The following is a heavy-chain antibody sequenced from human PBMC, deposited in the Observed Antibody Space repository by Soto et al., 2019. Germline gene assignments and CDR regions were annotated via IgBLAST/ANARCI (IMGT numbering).Heavy chain of an antibody. CDR3: ARLRGRTYSHYYFDY. CDR2: IYHSGST. V-gene: IGHV4-38-2*01. CDR1: AYSISSDYY. D-gene: IGHD3-10*01. J-gene: IGHJ4*01. Sequence: SETLSLTCAVSAYSISSDYYWGWIRQPPGMGLEWIGTIYHSGSTYYNPSLKSRLTISVDTSKNQFSLKLTSVTAADTAVYYCARLRGRTYSHYYFDYWGRGTLVTVSS.